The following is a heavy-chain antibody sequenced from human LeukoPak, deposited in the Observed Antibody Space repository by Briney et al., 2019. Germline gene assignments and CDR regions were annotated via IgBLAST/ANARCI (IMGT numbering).Heavy chain of an antibody. CDR2: ISHSGTT. V-gene: IGHV4-38-2*02. CDR1: GYSITSGFS. D-gene: IGHD3-16*01. CDR3: AREGAVPGIDP. J-gene: IGHJ5*02. Sequence: SETLSLTCAVSGYSITSGFSWGWIRQPPGKGLEWIGTISHSGTTDYKSTLESRLTIPMDTSKNLFSLRLTPVTAADTAVYYCAREGAVPGIDPWGQGTLVTVSS.